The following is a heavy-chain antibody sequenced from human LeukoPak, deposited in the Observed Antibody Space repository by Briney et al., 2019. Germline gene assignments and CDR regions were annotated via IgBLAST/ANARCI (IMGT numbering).Heavy chain of an antibody. CDR1: GFTFSSFW. V-gene: IGHV3-74*01. Sequence: GGSLRLSCAASGFTFSSFWMHWVRQAPGKGLVWVSRIKSDGSTNYADSVKGRFTISRDNAKNTVSLQMNSLRVEATGVYYCARAPSEIGGYYPEYFRHWGQGTLVTVSS. CDR3: ARAPSEIGGYYPEYFRH. J-gene: IGHJ1*01. CDR2: IKSDGST. D-gene: IGHD3-22*01.